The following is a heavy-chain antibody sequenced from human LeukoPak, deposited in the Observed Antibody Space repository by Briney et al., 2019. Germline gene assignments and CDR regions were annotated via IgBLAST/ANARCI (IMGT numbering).Heavy chain of an antibody. V-gene: IGHV3-7*05. CDR2: IKQDVSEK. D-gene: IGHD3-10*01. J-gene: IGHJ4*02. Sequence: GGSLRLSCEASGFTFSAYAMSWVRQAPGKGLEWVANIKQDVSEKYYADSVKGRFTISRDNAKNSLYLQMNSLRAEDTAVYYCAKVASMVRGVGLDYWGQGTLVTVSS. CDR1: GFTFSAYA. CDR3: AKVASMVRGVGLDY.